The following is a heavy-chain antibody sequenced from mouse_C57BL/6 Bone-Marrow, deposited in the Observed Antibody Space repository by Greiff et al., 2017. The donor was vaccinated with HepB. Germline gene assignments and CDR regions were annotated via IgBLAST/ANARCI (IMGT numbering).Heavy chain of an antibody. J-gene: IGHJ2*01. D-gene: IGHD1-1*01. CDR3: SNYYGSRYFDY. V-gene: IGHV1-15*01. Sequence: QVHVKQSGAELVRPGASVTLSCKASGYTFTDYEMHWVKQTPVHGLEWIGAIDPETGGTAYNQKFKGKAILTADKSSSTAYMELRSLTSEDSAVYYCSNYYGSRYFDYWGQGTTLTVSS. CDR2: IDPETGGT. CDR1: GYTFTDYE.